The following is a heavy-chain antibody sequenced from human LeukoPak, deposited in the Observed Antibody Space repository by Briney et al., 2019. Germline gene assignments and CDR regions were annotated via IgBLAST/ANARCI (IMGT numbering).Heavy chain of an antibody. J-gene: IGHJ6*03. D-gene: IGHD3-10*01. CDR1: GASINTYF. CDR3: ARAIILSGAYYMDV. CDR2: NYYSGNT. V-gene: IGHV4-59*13. Sequence: PSETLSLTFTVSGASINTYFWTWIRQAPGKGLEWIAFNYYSGNTDYNPSLKSRATMSLDTSKNQFSLNLTSMTAADTAIYYCARAIILSGAYYMDVWDKGTTVTVSS.